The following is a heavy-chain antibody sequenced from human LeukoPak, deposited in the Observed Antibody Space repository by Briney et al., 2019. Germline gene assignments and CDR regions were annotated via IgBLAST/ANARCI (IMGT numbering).Heavy chain of an antibody. CDR3: ARAYYDILTGYYHFDY. D-gene: IGHD3-9*01. V-gene: IGHV3-53*01. CDR1: GFTASSNY. J-gene: IGHJ4*02. CDR2: IYSGGGT. Sequence: PRGSLRLSCAASGFTASSNYMSWVRQAPGKGLEWVSVIYSGGGTYYADSVKGRFTIPRDNSKNTLYLQMNSLRAEGTAVYYCARAYYDILTGYYHFDYWGQGTLVTVSS.